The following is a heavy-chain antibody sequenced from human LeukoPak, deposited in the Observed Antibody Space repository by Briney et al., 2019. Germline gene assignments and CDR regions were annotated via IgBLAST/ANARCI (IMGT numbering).Heavy chain of an antibody. J-gene: IGHJ3*02. CDR1: GGSISSYY. Sequence: SETLSLTCTVSGGSISSYYWSWIRQPPGKGLEWIGYIYYSGSTNYNPSLKSRVTISVDTSKNQFSLKLDSVTAADTAVYYCARDVRPLIHTFDIWGQGTVVTVSS. CDR2: IYYSGST. V-gene: IGHV4-59*01. CDR3: ARDVRPLIHTFDI.